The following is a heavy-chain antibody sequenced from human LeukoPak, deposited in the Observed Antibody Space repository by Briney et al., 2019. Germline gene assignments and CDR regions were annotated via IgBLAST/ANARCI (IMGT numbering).Heavy chain of an antibody. V-gene: IGHV3-23*01. J-gene: IGHJ4*02. CDR1: EFTFSAFA. CDR3: ARGQSARPGPDLDS. D-gene: IGHD1-1*01. Sequence: GGSLRLSCAASEFTFSAFAMTWARQAPGKGLEWVSSISGSGDTTYYADSVKGRFAIPRDNSKNTLYLQMSSLSPEDTAIYYCARGQSARPGPDLDSWGQGTLVTVSS. CDR2: ISGSGDTT.